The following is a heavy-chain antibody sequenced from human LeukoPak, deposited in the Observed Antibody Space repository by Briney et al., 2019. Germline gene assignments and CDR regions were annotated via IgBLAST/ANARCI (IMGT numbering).Heavy chain of an antibody. CDR3: ARRSDAGFNFDY. CDR2: ISYDGSNK. CDR1: GFTFSSYA. D-gene: IGHD3-10*01. Sequence: GGSLRLSCAASGFTFSSYAMHWVRQAPGKGLEWVAVISYDGSNKYYADSVKGRFTISRDNSKNTMYLQMNSLRAEDTAVYYCARRSDAGFNFDYWGQGTQVTVSS. J-gene: IGHJ4*02. V-gene: IGHV3-30*14.